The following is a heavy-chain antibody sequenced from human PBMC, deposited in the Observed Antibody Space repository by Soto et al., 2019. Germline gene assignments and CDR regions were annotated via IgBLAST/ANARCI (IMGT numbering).Heavy chain of an antibody. CDR2: IYSGGST. CDR3: ARDPPSSVVPSFQH. CDR1: GFTVSSNY. J-gene: IGHJ1*01. D-gene: IGHD6-6*01. Sequence: GGSLRLSCAASGFTVSSNYMSWVRQAPGKGLEWVSVIYSGGSTYYADSVKGRFTISRDNSKNTLYLQMNSLRAEDSVVYYCARDPPSSVVPSFQHWGQGTLVTVSS. V-gene: IGHV3-66*01.